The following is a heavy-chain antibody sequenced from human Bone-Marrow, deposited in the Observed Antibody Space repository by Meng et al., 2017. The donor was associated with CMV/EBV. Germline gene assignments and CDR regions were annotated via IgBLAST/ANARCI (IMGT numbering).Heavy chain of an antibody. V-gene: IGHV3-30*02. CDR1: GFTFSSYG. D-gene: IGHD3-9*01. J-gene: IGHJ4*02. Sequence: GGSRKISFAASGFTFSSYGMHWVRQAPGKGLEWVAFIRYDGSNKYYADSVTGRFTISRDNSKNTLYLQMNSLRAEDTAVYYCARNSGYFDWLLRDPLGYWGQGTLVTVSS. CDR2: IRYDGSNK. CDR3: ARNSGYFDWLLRDPLGY.